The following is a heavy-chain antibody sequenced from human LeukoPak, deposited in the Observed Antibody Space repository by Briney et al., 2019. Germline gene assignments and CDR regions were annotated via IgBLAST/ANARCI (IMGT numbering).Heavy chain of an antibody. CDR3: AKDKGKYSSSSGLDY. J-gene: IGHJ4*02. Sequence: PGGSLRLSCAASGFTFSSYAMSWVRQAPGKGLEWVSAISGSGGTTYYAHSVKGRFTISRDNSKNTLYLQMNSLRAEDTAVYYCAKDKGKYSSSSGLDYWGQGTLVTVSS. CDR1: GFTFSSYA. CDR2: ISGSGGTT. D-gene: IGHD6-6*01. V-gene: IGHV3-23*01.